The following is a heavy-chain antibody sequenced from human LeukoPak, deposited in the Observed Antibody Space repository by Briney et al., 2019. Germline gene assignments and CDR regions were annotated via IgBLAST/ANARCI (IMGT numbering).Heavy chain of an antibody. V-gene: IGHV4-34*01. CDR2: INHSGST. Sequence: SETLSLTCAVYGGSFSGYYWSWIRQPPGKGLEWIGEINHSGSTNYNPSLKSRVTISVDTSKNQFSLKLSSVTAADTAVYYCAGGTVTIYHYWGQGTLVTVSS. J-gene: IGHJ4*02. CDR3: AGGTVTIYHY. CDR1: GGSFSGYY. D-gene: IGHD4-17*01.